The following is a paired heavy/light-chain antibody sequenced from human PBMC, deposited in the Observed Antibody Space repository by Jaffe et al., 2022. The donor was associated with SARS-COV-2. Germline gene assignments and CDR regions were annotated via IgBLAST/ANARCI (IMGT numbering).Light chain of an antibody. J-gene: IGKJ1*01. Sequence: EIVLTQSPGTLSLSPGQRATLSCRASQSVSSSYLAWYQQKPGQAPRLLIYGASSRATGIPDRFSGSGSGTDFTLTITRLEPEDFAVYYCQQYDSSPRTFGQGTKVEIK. CDR2: GAS. CDR1: QSVSSSY. CDR3: QQYDSSPRT. V-gene: IGKV3-20*01.
Heavy chain of an antibody. CDR2: IRSKAYGGTT. CDR1: GFTFGEFV. CDR3: SSYYDVLAGYHFDY. J-gene: IGHJ4*02. Sequence: EVQLVESGGGLVQPGRSLRLSCITSGFTFGEFVMSWFRQAPGKGLEWVGLIRSKAYGGTTEYAASVKGRFAISRDDTKSIAYLQMNSLKTEDTAVYYCSSYYDVLAGYHFDYWGQGTLVTVSS. V-gene: IGHV3-49*03. D-gene: IGHD3-9*01.